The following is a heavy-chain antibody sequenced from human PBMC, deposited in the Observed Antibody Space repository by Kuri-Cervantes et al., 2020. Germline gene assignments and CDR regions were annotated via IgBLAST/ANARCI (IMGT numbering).Heavy chain of an antibody. V-gene: IGHV3-30-3*01. J-gene: IGHJ6*02. CDR1: GFTFSSYA. D-gene: IGHD2-2*01. CDR2: ISYDGSNK. Sequence: LSLTCAASGFTFSSYAMHWVRQAPGKGLEWVAVISYDGSNKYYADSVKGRFTISRDNSKNTLYLQMNSLRAEDTAVYYCARGEDIVVVPAATSYYYYGMDVWGQGTTVTVSS. CDR3: ARGEDIVVVPAATSYYYYGMDV.